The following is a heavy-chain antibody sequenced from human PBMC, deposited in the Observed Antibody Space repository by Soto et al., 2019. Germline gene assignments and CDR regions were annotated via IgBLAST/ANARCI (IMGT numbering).Heavy chain of an antibody. Sequence: SETLSLTCTVSGGSINNYYWSWIRQPPGKGLEWIGYIYYSGSTNYNPSVKSRVTISLDTSRNQFSLKLSSVTAADTAVYYCARHPLTLLRGVNYYNYYGMDVWGQGTTVTVS. J-gene: IGHJ6*02. CDR2: IYYSGST. D-gene: IGHD3-10*01. CDR3: ARHPLTLLRGVNYYNYYGMDV. CDR1: GGSINNYY. V-gene: IGHV4-59*08.